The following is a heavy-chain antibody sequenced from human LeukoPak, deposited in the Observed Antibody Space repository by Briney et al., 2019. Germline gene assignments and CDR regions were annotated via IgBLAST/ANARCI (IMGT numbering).Heavy chain of an antibody. Sequence: SETLSLTCTVSGGSISSYYWSWIRQPPGKGLEWIGYIYYSGSTNYNPSLKSRVTISVDTSKNQFSLKLSSVTAADTAVYYCARGSDSSGPFDYWDQGTLVTVSS. D-gene: IGHD3-22*01. V-gene: IGHV4-59*01. CDR3: ARGSDSSGPFDY. CDR2: IYYSGST. J-gene: IGHJ4*02. CDR1: GGSISSYY.